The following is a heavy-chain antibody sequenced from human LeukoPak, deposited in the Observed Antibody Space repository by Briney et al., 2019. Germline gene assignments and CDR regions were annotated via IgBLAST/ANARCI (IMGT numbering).Heavy chain of an antibody. CDR2: INHSGST. D-gene: IGHD2-15*01. J-gene: IGHJ6*02. CDR3: ASGSVVVVAATSTYWYYYGMDV. Sequence: PSETLSLTCAVYGGSFSGYYWSWIRQPPGKGLEWIGKINHSGSTNYNPSLKSRVTISVDTSKNQFSLKLSSVTAADTAVYYCASGSVVVVAATSTYWYYYGMDVWGQGTTVTVSS. CDR1: GGSFSGYY. V-gene: IGHV4-34*01.